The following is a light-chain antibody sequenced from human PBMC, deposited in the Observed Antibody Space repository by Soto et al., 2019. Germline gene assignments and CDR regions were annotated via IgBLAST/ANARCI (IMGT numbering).Light chain of an antibody. Sequence: EIVMTQSPATLSVSPGERATLSCRASQSVSYNLAWYQQKPGQGPRLLIYGAFTRATGIPARFSGSGSGTELTPTLSSLQSEDFGVYYCQLYKNWPPLTFGGGTKVEIK. CDR3: QLYKNWPPLT. CDR1: QSVSYN. V-gene: IGKV3-15*01. CDR2: GAF. J-gene: IGKJ4*01.